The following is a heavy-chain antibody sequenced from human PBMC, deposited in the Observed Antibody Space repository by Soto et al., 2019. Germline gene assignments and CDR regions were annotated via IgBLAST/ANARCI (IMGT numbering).Heavy chain of an antibody. CDR2: IYPGDSDT. Sequence: GESPKISCKGSGYSFTSYWIGWVRQMPGKGLEWMGIIYPGDSDTRYSPSFQGQVTISADKSISTAYLQWSSLKASDTAMYYCARLHTAMVSSSGMDVWGQGTTVTVSS. CDR1: GYSFTSYW. V-gene: IGHV5-51*01. D-gene: IGHD5-18*01. CDR3: ARLHTAMVSSSGMDV. J-gene: IGHJ6*02.